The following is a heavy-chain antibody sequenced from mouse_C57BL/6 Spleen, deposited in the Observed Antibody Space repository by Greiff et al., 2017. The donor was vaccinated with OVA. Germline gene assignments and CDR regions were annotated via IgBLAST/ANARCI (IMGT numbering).Heavy chain of an antibody. V-gene: IGHV1-64*01. CDR3: AREDGYDVSSFEC. CDR1: GYTFTSYW. D-gene: IGHD2-2*01. Sequence: QVQLKESGAELVKPGASVKLSCKASGYTFTSYWMHWVKQRPGQGLEWIGMIHPNSGSTNYNEKFKSKATLTVDKSSSTAYMQLSSLTSEDSAVYYCAREDGYDVSSFECWGQGTTLTVSS. J-gene: IGHJ2*01. CDR2: IHPNSGST.